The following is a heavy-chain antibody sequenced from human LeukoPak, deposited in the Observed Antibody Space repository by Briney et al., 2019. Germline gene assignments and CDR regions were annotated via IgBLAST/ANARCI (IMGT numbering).Heavy chain of an antibody. J-gene: IGHJ3*02. CDR2: INHSGST. V-gene: IGHV4-34*01. Sequence: PSETLSLTCAVYGGSFSGYYWSWIRQPPGKGLEWIGEINHSGSTNYNPSLKSRVTISVDTSKNQFSLKLSSVTAADTAVYYCARPTSGIAALYDAFDIWGQGTMVTVSS. D-gene: IGHD6-13*01. CDR3: ARPTSGIAALYDAFDI. CDR1: GGSFSGYY.